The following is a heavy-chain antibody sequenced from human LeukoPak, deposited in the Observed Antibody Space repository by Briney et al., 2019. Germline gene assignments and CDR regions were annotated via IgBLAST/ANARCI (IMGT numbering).Heavy chain of an antibody. CDR1: GFTFSNYN. Sequence: PGGSLRLSCAASGFTFSNYNMNWVRQAPGKAMEWVSSVTSSGTYIFYADSVKGRFTISRDNAKNSLYLQMDSLGPEDTAVYYCARDPYSGNYGNDYYYYMDVWGKGTTVTISS. V-gene: IGHV3-21*01. D-gene: IGHD1-26*01. CDR2: VTSSGTYI. J-gene: IGHJ6*03. CDR3: ARDPYSGNYGNDYYYYMDV.